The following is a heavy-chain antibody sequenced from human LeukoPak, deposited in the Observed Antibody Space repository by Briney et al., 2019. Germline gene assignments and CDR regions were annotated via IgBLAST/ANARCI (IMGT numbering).Heavy chain of an antibody. Sequence: PGGSLRLSCAASGFPFNVQTMSWVRQAPGKGLDWVASMREDGSEIYYVDSVKGRFTISRDNPKKSLYLQMNSLRAEDTAVYYCAKGGATRGRFENWGQGTLVTVSS. V-gene: IGHV3-7*01. D-gene: IGHD1-26*01. CDR1: GFPFNVQT. CDR3: AKGGATRGRFEN. J-gene: IGHJ4*02. CDR2: MREDGSEI.